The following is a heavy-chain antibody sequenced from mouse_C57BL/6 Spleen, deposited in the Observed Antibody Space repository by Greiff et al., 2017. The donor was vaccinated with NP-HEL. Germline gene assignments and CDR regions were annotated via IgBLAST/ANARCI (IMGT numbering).Heavy chain of an antibody. V-gene: IGHV1-82*01. Sequence: QVQLQQSGPELVKPGASVKISCKASGYAFSSSWMNWVKQRPGKGLEWIGRIYPGDGDTNYNGKFKGKATLTADKSSSTAYMQLSSLTSEDSAVYFCATYYSNYGPFAYWGQGTLVTVSA. CDR3: ATYYSNYGPFAY. D-gene: IGHD2-5*01. J-gene: IGHJ3*01. CDR2: IYPGDGDT. CDR1: GYAFSSSW.